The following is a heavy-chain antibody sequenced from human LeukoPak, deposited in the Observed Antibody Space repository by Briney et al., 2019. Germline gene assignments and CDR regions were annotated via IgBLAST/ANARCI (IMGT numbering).Heavy chain of an antibody. D-gene: IGHD4-17*01. Sequence: GRSLRLSCAASGFTFDDYAMPWVRQAPGKGLEWVSGISWNSGSIGYADSVKGRFTISRDNAKNSLYLQMNSLRAEDTALYYCAKGGGDYALLEGPKDYWGQGTLVTVSS. J-gene: IGHJ4*02. CDR3: AKGGGDYALLEGPKDY. V-gene: IGHV3-9*01. CDR1: GFTFDDYA. CDR2: ISWNSGSI.